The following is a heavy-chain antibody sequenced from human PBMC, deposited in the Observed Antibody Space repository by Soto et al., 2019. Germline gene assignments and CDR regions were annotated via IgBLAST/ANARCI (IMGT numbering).Heavy chain of an antibody. D-gene: IGHD4-17*01. V-gene: IGHV3-21*01. CDR3: ARDLLTTVTSYYYYGMDV. CDR1: GFTFSRYS. CDR2: ISSSSSYI. Sequence: RASLRLSSAASGFTFSRYSINWVRQAPGNALEWVSSISSSSSYIYYADSVKGRFTISRDNAKNSLYLQMNSLRAEDTAVYYGARDLLTTVTSYYYYGMDVWGQGTTVTVSS. J-gene: IGHJ6*02.